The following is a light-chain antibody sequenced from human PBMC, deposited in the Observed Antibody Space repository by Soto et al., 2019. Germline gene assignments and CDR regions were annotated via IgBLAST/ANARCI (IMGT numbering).Light chain of an antibody. V-gene: IGKV1-39*01. CDR2: AAS. CDR1: QSISSY. J-gene: IGKJ1*01. Sequence: DIQMTQSPSSLSASVGDRVTITCRSSQSISSYLNWYQQKPGKAPKLLIYAASSLQSRVPSRFSGSGSGTDVTLTISSLQPEDFATYYCQQSYSTPWTFGQGTKVEIK. CDR3: QQSYSTPWT.